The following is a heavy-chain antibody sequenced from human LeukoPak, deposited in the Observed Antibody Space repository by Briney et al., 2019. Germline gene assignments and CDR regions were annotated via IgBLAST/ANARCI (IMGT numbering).Heavy chain of an antibody. Sequence: ASVKVSCKASGYTFTGYYIHWVRQAPGQGLEWMGWINPNSGGTNYAQKFQGRVTMTRDTSISTVYMELSSLRSDDTAVYYCARDPPIDGHDAFDIWGQGTMVTVSS. D-gene: IGHD5-24*01. CDR2: INPNSGGT. V-gene: IGHV1-2*02. J-gene: IGHJ3*02. CDR3: ARDPPIDGHDAFDI. CDR1: GYTFTGYY.